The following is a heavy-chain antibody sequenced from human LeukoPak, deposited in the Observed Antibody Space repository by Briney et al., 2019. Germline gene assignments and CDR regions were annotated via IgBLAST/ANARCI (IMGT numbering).Heavy chain of an antibody. CDR2: ISGSGGST. CDR3: AKDRPMRRAAAGTASFDY. CDR1: GFTFSSYA. V-gene: IGHV3-23*01. Sequence: GGSLRLSCAASGFTFSSYAMSWVRQAPGKGLEWVSAISGSGGSTYYADSVKGRFTIYRDNSKNTLYLQMNSLRAEDTAVYYCAKDRPMRRAAAGTASFDYWGLGTLVTVSS. J-gene: IGHJ4*02. D-gene: IGHD6-13*01.